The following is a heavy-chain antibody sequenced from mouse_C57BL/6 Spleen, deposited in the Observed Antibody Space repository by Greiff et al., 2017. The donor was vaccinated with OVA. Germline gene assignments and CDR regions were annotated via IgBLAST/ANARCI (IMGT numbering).Heavy chain of an antibody. CDR3: TGLLEPGFDD. J-gene: IGHJ2*01. V-gene: IGHV1-15*01. CDR1: GYTFTDYE. Sequence: QVQLKESGAELVRPGASVTLSCKASGYTFTDYEMHWVKQTPVHGLEWIGAIDPETGGTAYNQKFKGKAILTADKSSSTAYMELRSLTSEDSAVYYCTGLLEPGFDDWGQGTTLTVSA. CDR2: IDPETGGT.